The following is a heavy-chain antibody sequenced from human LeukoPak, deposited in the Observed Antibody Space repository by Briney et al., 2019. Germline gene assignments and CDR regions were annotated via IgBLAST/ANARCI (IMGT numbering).Heavy chain of an antibody. CDR1: GGSISTYY. Sequence: SETLSLTCKVSGGSISTYYWSWFRQPPGKGLEWLGYIYNSGSATYNPSLKSRVTISVDTSKNQFSLKLTSVSTTDTAVYYCARHGSGWSFDYWGQGVLVTVSS. D-gene: IGHD6-19*01. V-gene: IGHV4-59*01. CDR2: IYNSGSA. J-gene: IGHJ4*02. CDR3: ARHGSGWSFDY.